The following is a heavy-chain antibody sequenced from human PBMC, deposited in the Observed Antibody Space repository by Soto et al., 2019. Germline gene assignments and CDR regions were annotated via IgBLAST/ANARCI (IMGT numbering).Heavy chain of an antibody. J-gene: IGHJ4*02. CDR2: IIPIFGTA. CDR3: ARERDSSGYWGIDY. D-gene: IGHD3-22*01. Sequence: QVQLVQSGAEVKKPRSSVKVSCKASGGTFSSYAISWVRQAPGQGLEWMGGIIPIFGTANYAQKFQGRVTITADESTSTAYMELSSLRSEDTAVYYCARERDSSGYWGIDYWGQGTLVTVSS. CDR1: GGTFSSYA. V-gene: IGHV1-69*01.